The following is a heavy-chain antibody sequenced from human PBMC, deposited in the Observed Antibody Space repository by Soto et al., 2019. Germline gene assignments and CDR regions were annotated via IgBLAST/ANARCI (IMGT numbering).Heavy chain of an antibody. D-gene: IGHD2-2*01. V-gene: IGHV3-30*18. J-gene: IGHJ6*02. Sequence: QVQLVESGGGVVQPGRSLRLSCAASGFTFSSYGMHWVRQAPGKGLEWVAVISYDGSNKYYADSVKGRFTISRDNSKNTLYLQMNGLRAEDTAVYYCAKDGLGYWISTGGLEGGMDVWGQGSTVTVSS. CDR3: AKDGLGYWISTGGLEGGMDV. CDR2: ISYDGSNK. CDR1: GFTFSSYG.